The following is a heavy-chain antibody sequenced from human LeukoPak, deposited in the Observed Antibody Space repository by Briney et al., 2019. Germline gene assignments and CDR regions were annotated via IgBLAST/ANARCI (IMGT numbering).Heavy chain of an antibody. D-gene: IGHD3-9*01. CDR2: INPNSGGT. CDR1: GYTFTGYY. J-gene: IGHJ3*02. CDR3: ARGGYDILTGYADAFDI. V-gene: IGHV1-2*02. Sequence: ASVKVSCKASGYTFTGYYMQWVRQAPGQGLDWMGWINPNSGGTNYAQKFQGRVTMTRDTSISTAYMELSRLRSDDTAVYYCARGGYDILTGYADAFDIWGQGTMVTVSS.